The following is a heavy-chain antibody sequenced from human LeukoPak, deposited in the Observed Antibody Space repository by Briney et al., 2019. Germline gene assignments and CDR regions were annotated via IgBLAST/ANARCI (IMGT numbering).Heavy chain of an antibody. D-gene: IGHD2-21*01. V-gene: IGHV3-20*01. J-gene: IGHJ6*03. CDR1: GFTFSTFW. CDR3: ARAVGLLSPAPYYYYYMDV. Sequence: PGGSLRLSCAASGFTFSTFWMHWVRQGPGKGLVWVSGINWNGGSTGYADSVKGRFTISRDNAKNSLYLQMNSLRAEDTALYHCARAVGLLSPAPYYYYYMDVWGKGTTVTVSS. CDR2: INWNGGST.